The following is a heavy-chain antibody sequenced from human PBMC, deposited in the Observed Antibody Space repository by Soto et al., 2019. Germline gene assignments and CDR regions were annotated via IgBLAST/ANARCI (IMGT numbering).Heavy chain of an antibody. D-gene: IGHD5-18*01. CDR2: IKQDGTEK. CDR1: GFTFSRYW. Sequence: PGESLKISCAASGFTFSRYWMNWVRQAPGKGLGWVANIKQDGTEKNYVDSVKGRFTISRDNARKSLYLQMDSLRAEDTAVYFCARGDTPMITGMDSFDIWGQGTMVTVSS. CDR3: ARGDTPMITGMDSFDI. J-gene: IGHJ3*02. V-gene: IGHV3-7*01.